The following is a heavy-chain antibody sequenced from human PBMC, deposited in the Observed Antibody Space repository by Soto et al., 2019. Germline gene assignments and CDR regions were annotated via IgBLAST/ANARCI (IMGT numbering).Heavy chain of an antibody. CDR1: GSALNRGNYY. D-gene: IGHD2-21*01. V-gene: IGHV4-31*03. CDR3: ARLRIATNNYKWFDP. Sequence: SETLSLTCSISGSALNRGNYYWSWIRQVPGKGLEWIGHIYVTGAVDYNPSLRDRITISQDTSERQFSLNLRLVTAADTAVYYCARLRIATNNYKWFDPWGQGTLVTVSS. CDR2: IYVTGAV. J-gene: IGHJ5*02.